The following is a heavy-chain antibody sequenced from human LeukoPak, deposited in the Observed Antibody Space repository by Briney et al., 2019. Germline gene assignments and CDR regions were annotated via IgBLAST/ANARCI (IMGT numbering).Heavy chain of an antibody. J-gene: IGHJ4*02. V-gene: IGHV4-39*01. Sequence: PSESLSLTCTASGGSISSSSYYCGWLRQPPGKGLEWIVSIYYSGSTYYNPSLESRVTITVDTSKNKLSPMLSPVTAANTAAEFCARLWFGAPFDYWGQGTLVTVSS. D-gene: IGHD3-10*01. CDR1: GGSISSSSYY. CDR3: ARLWFGAPFDY. CDR2: IYYSGST.